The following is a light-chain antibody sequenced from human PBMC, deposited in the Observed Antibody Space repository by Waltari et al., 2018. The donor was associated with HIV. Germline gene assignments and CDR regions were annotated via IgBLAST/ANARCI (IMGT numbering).Light chain of an antibody. CDR1: QSISSY. V-gene: IGKV1-39*01. CDR3: QQNDDLPPL. CDR2: AAS. Sequence: DIQMTQSPSSLSASVGDRVTITCRASQSISSYLNWYQQKPGKAPKLLIYAASSLQSGVPSRFSGSGSGTDFTLTISSLQPEDFATYYCQQNDDLPPLFGQGTKLEI. J-gene: IGKJ2*01.